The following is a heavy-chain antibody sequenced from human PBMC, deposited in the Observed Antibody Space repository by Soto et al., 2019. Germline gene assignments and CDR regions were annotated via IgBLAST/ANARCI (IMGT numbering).Heavy chain of an antibody. V-gene: IGHV4-59*08. CDR2: IYYSGST. CDR1: GDSISSYY. CDR3: ARIGDSSSSVTPYYYYYMDV. D-gene: IGHD6-6*01. J-gene: IGHJ6*03. Sequence: SETLCLTCTVSGDSISSYYWSWIRQPPGKGLEWIGYIYYSGSTNYNPSLKSRVTISVDTSKNQFSLKLSSVTAADTAVYYCARIGDSSSSVTPYYYYYMDVWGKGTTVTVSS.